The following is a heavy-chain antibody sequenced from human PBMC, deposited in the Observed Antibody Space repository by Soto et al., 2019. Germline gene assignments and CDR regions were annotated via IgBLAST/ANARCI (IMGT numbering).Heavy chain of an antibody. V-gene: IGHV1-18*01. D-gene: IGHD6-6*01. CDR3: ARVTGTRSIAARSYWYFDL. Sequence: ASVKVSCKASGYTFTSYGISWVRQAPGQGLEWMGWISAYNGNTNYAQKLQGRVTMTTDTSTSTAYMELRSLRSDDTAVYYCARVTGTRSIAARSYWYFDLWGRGTLVTVSS. CDR1: GYTFTSYG. J-gene: IGHJ2*01. CDR2: ISAYNGNT.